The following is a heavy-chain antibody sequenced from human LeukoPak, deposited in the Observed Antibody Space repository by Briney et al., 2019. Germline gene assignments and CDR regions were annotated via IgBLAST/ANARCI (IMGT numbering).Heavy chain of an antibody. V-gene: IGHV1-3*01. D-gene: IGHD1-1*01. CDR1: GYTLTSYA. J-gene: IGHJ4*02. CDR2: INAGNGNT. Sequence: ASVKVSCKASGYTLTSYAMHWVRQAPGQRLEWMGWINAGNGNTKYSQKFQDILTMTRDTSTSTVYMELSSLRSEDTAVYYCASGARVSSQLYWGQGTLVTVSS. CDR3: ASGARVSSQLY.